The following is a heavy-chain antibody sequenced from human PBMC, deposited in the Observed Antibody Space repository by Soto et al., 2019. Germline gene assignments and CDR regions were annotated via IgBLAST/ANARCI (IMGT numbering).Heavy chain of an antibody. CDR1: GFSLSTSGVG. Sequence: QITLKESGPTLVKPTQTLTLTCTFSGFSLSTSGVGVGWIRQPPGKALEWLALIYWDDDKRYSPSLKSRLTXTXXTSKNQVVLTMTNMDPVDTATYYCAHRGGFCYFDYWGQGTLVTVSS. J-gene: IGHJ4*02. D-gene: IGHD1-26*01. CDR3: AHRGGFCYFDY. CDR2: IYWDDDK. V-gene: IGHV2-5*02.